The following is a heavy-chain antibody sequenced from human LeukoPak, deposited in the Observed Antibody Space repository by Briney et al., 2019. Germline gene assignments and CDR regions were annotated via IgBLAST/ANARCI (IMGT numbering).Heavy chain of an antibody. V-gene: IGHV3-64*01. CDR1: GFTFSSYA. CDR2: ISSNGGST. Sequence: GGSLRLSCAASGFTFSSYAMHWVRQAPGKGLEYASAISSNGGSTYYANSVKGRFTISRDNSKNTLYLQMGSLRAEDMAVYYCARHRSSWLIDYWGQGTLVTVSS. CDR3: ARHRSSWLIDY. D-gene: IGHD6-6*01. J-gene: IGHJ4*02.